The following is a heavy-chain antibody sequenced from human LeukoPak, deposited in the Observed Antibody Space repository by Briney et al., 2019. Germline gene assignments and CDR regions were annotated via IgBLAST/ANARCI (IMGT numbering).Heavy chain of an antibody. CDR3: ASLRYCTNGVCSPAYYFDY. Sequence: SVKVSCKASGGTFSSYAIRWVRQAPGQGLEWMGRIIPILGIANYAQKFQGRVTITADKSTSTAYMELSSLRSEDTAVYYCASLRYCTNGVCSPAYYFDYWGQGTLVTVSS. CDR1: GGTFSSYA. D-gene: IGHD2-8*01. V-gene: IGHV1-69*04. J-gene: IGHJ4*02. CDR2: IIPILGIA.